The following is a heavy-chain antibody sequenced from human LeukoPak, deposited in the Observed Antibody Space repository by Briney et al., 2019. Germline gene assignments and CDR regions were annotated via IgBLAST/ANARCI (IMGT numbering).Heavy chain of an antibody. V-gene: IGHV1-18*01. J-gene: IGHJ5*02. CDR1: GYTFTSYG. Sequence: ASVNVSCKASGYTFTSYGISWVRQAPGQGLEWMGWISDYNGNTNYAQKLQGRVTMNTDTSTSTAYMELRSLRSDDTAVYYWARGIAAASGWFDPWGQGTLVTVSS. CDR3: ARGIAAASGWFDP. D-gene: IGHD6-13*01. CDR2: ISDYNGNT.